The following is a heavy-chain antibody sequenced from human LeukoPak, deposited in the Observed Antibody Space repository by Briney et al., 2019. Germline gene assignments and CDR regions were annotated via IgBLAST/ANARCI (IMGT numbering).Heavy chain of an antibody. CDR3: AKDLMTTVTFPGDY. CDR2: ISYDGSNK. V-gene: IGHV3-30*18. Sequence: GGSLRLSCAASGFTFSSYGMHWVRQAPGKGLEWVAVISYDGSNKYYADSVKGRFTISRDNSKNTLYLQMNSLRAEDTAVYYCAKDLMTTVTFPGDYRGQGTLVTVSS. D-gene: IGHD4-17*01. CDR1: GFTFSSYG. J-gene: IGHJ4*02.